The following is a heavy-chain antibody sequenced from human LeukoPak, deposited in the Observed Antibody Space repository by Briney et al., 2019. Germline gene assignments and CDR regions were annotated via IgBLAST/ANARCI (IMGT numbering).Heavy chain of an antibody. D-gene: IGHD3-22*01. CDR1: GFTFDDYA. Sequence: GGSLRLSCAASGFTFDDYAVHWVRQAPGKGLEWASLISGDGGSTYYADSVKGRFTISRDNSKNSLYLQMNSLRTEDTALYYCAKDDDSSGYYYGFDYWGQGTLVTVSS. CDR2: ISGDGGST. J-gene: IGHJ4*02. V-gene: IGHV3-43*02. CDR3: AKDDDSSGYYYGFDY.